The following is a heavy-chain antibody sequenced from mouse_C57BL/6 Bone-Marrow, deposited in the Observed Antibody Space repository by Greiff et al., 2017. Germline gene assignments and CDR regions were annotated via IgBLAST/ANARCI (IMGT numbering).Heavy chain of an antibody. CDR1: GYSITSGYY. Sequence: EVKLMESGPGLVKPSQSLSLTCSVTGYSITSGYYWNWIRQFPGNKLEWMGYISYDGSTNYNPPIKNRISITRDKSKNQFFLMLNSLTNEDTATSYCARNNYDTGYYAMDYWGKGTSGTVSS. CDR3: ARNNYDTGYYAMDY. D-gene: IGHD1-3*01. CDR2: ISYDGST. V-gene: IGHV3-6*01. J-gene: IGHJ4*01.